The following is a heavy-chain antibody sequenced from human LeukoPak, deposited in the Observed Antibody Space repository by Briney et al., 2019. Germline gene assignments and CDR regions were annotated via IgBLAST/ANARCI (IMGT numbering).Heavy chain of an antibody. CDR1: GGSFSVYY. Sequence: SETLSLTCAVYGGSFSVYYWSWIRQPPGKGLGWIGEINHSGSTNYNPSLKSRVTISVDTSKNQFSLKLSSVTAADTAVYYCARGEVYDINDYWGQGTLVTVSS. D-gene: IGHD3-9*01. CDR3: ARGEVYDINDY. V-gene: IGHV4-34*01. J-gene: IGHJ4*02. CDR2: INHSGST.